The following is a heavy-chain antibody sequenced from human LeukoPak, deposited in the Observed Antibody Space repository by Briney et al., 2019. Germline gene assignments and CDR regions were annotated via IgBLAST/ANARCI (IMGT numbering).Heavy chain of an antibody. CDR3: ARDMGDTAMVTDYYYYGMDV. V-gene: IGHV1-69*04. J-gene: IGHJ6*02. CDR1: GGTFSSYA. D-gene: IGHD5-18*01. Sequence: SVKVSCTASGGTFSSYAISWVRQAPGQGLEWMGRIIPILGIANYAQKFQGRVTITADKSTSTAYVELSSLRSEDTAVYYCARDMGDTAMVTDYYYYGMDVWGQGTTVTVSS. CDR2: IIPILGIA.